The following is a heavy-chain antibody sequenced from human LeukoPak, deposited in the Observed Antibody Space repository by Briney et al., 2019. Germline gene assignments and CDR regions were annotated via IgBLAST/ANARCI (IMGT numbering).Heavy chain of an antibody. V-gene: IGHV4-34*01. CDR2: INHSGST. D-gene: IGHD6-13*01. CDR3: ARGGIAVAGFDP. Sequence: SETLSLTCAVYGGSVSGYYWSCIRQPPGKGLEWIGEINHSGSTNYNPSLNSRVTISVDTSKNQFSLKLSSVTAPDTVVYYCARGGIAVAGFDPWGQGTLVTVSS. CDR1: GGSVSGYY. J-gene: IGHJ5*02.